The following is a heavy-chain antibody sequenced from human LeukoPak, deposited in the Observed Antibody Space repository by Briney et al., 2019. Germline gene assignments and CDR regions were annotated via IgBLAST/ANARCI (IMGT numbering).Heavy chain of an antibody. CDR3: AKDSRAKDSSSPFDY. V-gene: IGHV3-33*06. CDR2: IWYDGSNK. J-gene: IGHJ4*02. Sequence: QPGRSLRLSCAASGFTFSSYGMHWVRQAPGKGLEWVAVIWYDGSNKYYADSVKGRFTISRDNSKNTLYLQMNSLRAEDTAVYYCAKDSRAKDSSSPFDYWGQGTLVTVSS. D-gene: IGHD6-6*01. CDR1: GFTFSSYG.